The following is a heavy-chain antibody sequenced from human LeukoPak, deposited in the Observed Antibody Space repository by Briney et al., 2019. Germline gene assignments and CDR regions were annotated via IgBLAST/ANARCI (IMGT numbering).Heavy chain of an antibody. CDR1: GFTFSSYG. V-gene: IGHV3-33*03. CDR2: IWYDGSNK. J-gene: IGHJ4*02. Sequence: PGRSLRLSCAASGFTFSSYGMHWVRQAPGKGLEWVAVIWYDGSNKYYADSVKGRFTISRDNAKNSLYLQMNSLRAEDTALYYCAKDTWDYWGQGTLVTVSS. CDR3: AKDTWDY.